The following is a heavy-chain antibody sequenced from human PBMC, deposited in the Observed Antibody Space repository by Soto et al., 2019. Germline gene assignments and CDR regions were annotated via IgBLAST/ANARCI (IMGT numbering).Heavy chain of an antibody. CDR2: IIPSGGNT. J-gene: IGHJ4*02. D-gene: IGHD3-16*01. CDR3: VRELRGGFWDY. CDR1: GYAFTSYY. V-gene: IGHV1-46*01. Sequence: QVQLVQSGAEVMKPGASVKLSCKASGYAFTSYYLHWVRQAPGQGLEWMGIIIPSGGNTNYAQIFQGRFTMTRDTSTSTVYMELTSLTSEDTAVYYCVRELRGGFWDYWGQGTLVTVSS.